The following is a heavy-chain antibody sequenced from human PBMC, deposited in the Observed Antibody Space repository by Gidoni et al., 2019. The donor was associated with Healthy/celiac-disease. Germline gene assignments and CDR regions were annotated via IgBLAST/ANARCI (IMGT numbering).Heavy chain of an antibody. D-gene: IGHD3-16*02. CDR3: TSRGMITFGGVIVPFDY. J-gene: IGHJ4*02. CDR2: ISYDGSNK. Sequence: QVQLVESGGGVVQPGRSLRLSCAASGFTFSSYGMHWVRQAPGKGLEWVAVISYDGSNKYYADSVKGRFTISRDNSKNTLYLQMNSLRAEDTAVYYCTSRGMITFGGVIVPFDYWGQGTLVTVSS. CDR1: GFTFSSYG. V-gene: IGHV3-30*03.